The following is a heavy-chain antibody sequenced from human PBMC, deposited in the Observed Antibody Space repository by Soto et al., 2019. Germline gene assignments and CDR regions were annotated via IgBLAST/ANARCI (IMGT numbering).Heavy chain of an antibody. CDR2: ISAYNGNT. Sequence: ASVKVSFKTSRYTFTIYGISWGRQAPGQGLEWMGWISAYNGNTNYAQKLQGRVTMTTDTSTSTAYMELRSLRSDDTAVYYCARDYDFWRKYYYYYGMDVWGQGTTVTVS. J-gene: IGHJ6*02. CDR1: RYTFTIYG. CDR3: ARDYDFWRKYYYYYGMDV. D-gene: IGHD3-3*01. V-gene: IGHV1-18*04.